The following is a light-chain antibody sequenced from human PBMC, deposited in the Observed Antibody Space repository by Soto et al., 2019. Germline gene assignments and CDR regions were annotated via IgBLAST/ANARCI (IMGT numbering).Light chain of an antibody. Sequence: EIVLTQSPATLCLSPGERATLSCRASQSVSSYLAWYQQKPGQAPRLLIYDASNRATGIPARFSGSGSGTEFTLTISSLQSEDFAVYYCQQYNNWPRTFGQGTKVDIK. V-gene: IGKV3-15*01. CDR2: DAS. CDR3: QQYNNWPRT. CDR1: QSVSSY. J-gene: IGKJ1*01.